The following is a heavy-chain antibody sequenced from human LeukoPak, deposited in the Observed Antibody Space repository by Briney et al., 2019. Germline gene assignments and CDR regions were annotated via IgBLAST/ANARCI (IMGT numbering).Heavy chain of an antibody. CDR2: IYYTGST. Sequence: SETLSLTCTVSGGSITGSYWSWLRQPPGKGLEYIGYIYYTGSTNYNPSLKSRVTISLDTSKNQFSLKLSSVTAADTAVYYCARALYYSSGYFFFDYWGQGILVTVSS. CDR1: GGSITGSY. CDR3: ARALYYSSGYFFFDY. V-gene: IGHV4-59*12. J-gene: IGHJ4*02. D-gene: IGHD3-22*01.